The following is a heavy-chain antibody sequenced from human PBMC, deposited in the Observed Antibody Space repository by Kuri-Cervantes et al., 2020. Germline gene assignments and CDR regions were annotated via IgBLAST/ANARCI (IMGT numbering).Heavy chain of an antibody. V-gene: IGHV4-39*01. CDR2: IYYTGST. Sequence: ESLKISCAASGFTVSSNYMSWVRQAPGKGLEWIGTIYYTGSTCYNPSLSSRVTISEDTSKNQFSLKVRSVTAADTALYYCARLDMVTSNWFDPWGQGALVTVSS. J-gene: IGHJ5*02. CDR1: GFTVSSNY. D-gene: IGHD5-12*01. CDR3: ARLDMVTSNWFDP.